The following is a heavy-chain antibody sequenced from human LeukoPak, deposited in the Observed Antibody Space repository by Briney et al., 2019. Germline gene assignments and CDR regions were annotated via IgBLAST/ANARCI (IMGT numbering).Heavy chain of an antibody. CDR1: GGTFSSFT. CDR2: IIPQFGTP. J-gene: IGHJ4*02. D-gene: IGHD5-18*01. Sequence: SVKVSCKASGGTFSSFTISWVRQAPGQGLEWMGSIIPQFGTPNYAQKLQGRLTISTDESTNTVYMELSSLRSEDTAVYYCAREHSRGYSYGYYFDYWGQGTPVTVSS. V-gene: IGHV1-69*05. CDR3: AREHSRGYSYGYYFDY.